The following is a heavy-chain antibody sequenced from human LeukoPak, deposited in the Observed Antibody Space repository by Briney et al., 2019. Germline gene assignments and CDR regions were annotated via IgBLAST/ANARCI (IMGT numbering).Heavy chain of an antibody. Sequence: PGGSLRLSCAVSGFTFSSYAMSWVRQAPGKGLEWVSAISGSGGSTYYADSVKGRFTISRDNSKNTLYLQMNSLRAEDTAVYYCAKNIYLRLSPFDYWGQGTLVTVSS. CDR3: AKNIYLRLSPFDY. J-gene: IGHJ4*02. CDR2: ISGSGGST. D-gene: IGHD2/OR15-2a*01. CDR1: GFTFSSYA. V-gene: IGHV3-23*01.